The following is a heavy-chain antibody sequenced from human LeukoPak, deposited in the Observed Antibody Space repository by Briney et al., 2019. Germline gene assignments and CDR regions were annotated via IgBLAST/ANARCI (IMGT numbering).Heavy chain of an antibody. Sequence: PGGSLRLSCAASGFAFSTYCMNWVRQAPGKGLEWVANIKIDGTDKRYADSVKGRFTISRDNAKNSLYLQMSSLRAEATAVYYCARRVGVGTDYFYDWGQGTLVTVAS. J-gene: IGHJ4*02. CDR1: GFAFSTYC. CDR3: ARRVGVGTDYFYD. V-gene: IGHV3-7*01. D-gene: IGHD3-16*01. CDR2: IKIDGTDK.